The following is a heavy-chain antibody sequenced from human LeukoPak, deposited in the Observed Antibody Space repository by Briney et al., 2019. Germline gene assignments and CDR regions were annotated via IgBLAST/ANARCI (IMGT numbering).Heavy chain of an antibody. D-gene: IGHD4-17*01. Sequence: SETLSLTCTVSGGSISSSNYYWGWIRQPPGKGLERIGSIYYSGSTYYNPSLKSRVTISVDTSKNQFSLKLSSVTAADTAVYYCARAGPPYGDFLNWFDPWGQGTLVTVSS. J-gene: IGHJ5*02. CDR3: ARAGPPYGDFLNWFDP. CDR2: IYYSGST. V-gene: IGHV4-39*07. CDR1: GGSISSSNYY.